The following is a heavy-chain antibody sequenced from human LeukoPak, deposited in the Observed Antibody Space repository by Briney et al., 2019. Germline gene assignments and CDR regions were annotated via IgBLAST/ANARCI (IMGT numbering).Heavy chain of an antibody. CDR2: ISGYNGNT. V-gene: IGHV1-18*01. CDR1: GYTFTSYG. J-gene: IGHJ3*02. CDR3: ARLRTAGSLDI. Sequence: ASVKVSCKASGYTFTSYGISWVRQAPGQGLEWVGWISGYNGNTNYAQKFQGRVTMTTDTSTTTATMELRSLRSDDTAVYYCARLRTAGSLDIWGQGTMVTVSS. D-gene: IGHD5-12*01.